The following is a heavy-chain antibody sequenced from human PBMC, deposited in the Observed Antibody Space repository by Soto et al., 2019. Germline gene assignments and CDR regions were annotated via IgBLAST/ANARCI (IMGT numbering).Heavy chain of an antibody. CDR1: GFTFSSYS. J-gene: IGHJ4*02. D-gene: IGHD1-26*01. Sequence: GGSLRLSCAASGFTFSSYSMNWVRQAPGKGLEWVSSISSSSSYIYYADSVKGRFTISRDNAKNSLYLQMNSLRAEDTAVYYCAYAPYSGSYFDFGYWGQGTLVTVSS. CDR2: ISSSSSYI. CDR3: AYAPYSGSYFDFGY. V-gene: IGHV3-21*01.